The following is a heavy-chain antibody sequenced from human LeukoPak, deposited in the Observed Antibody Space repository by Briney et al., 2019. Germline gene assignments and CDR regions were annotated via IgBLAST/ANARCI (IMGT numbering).Heavy chain of an antibody. CDR2: ISYDGSNK. Sequence: PGGSLRLSCAASGFTFSSYAMHWVRQAPGKGLEWVAVISYDGSNKYYAGSVKGRFTISRDNSKNTLYLQMNSLRAEDTAVYYCARGGCSSTSCYTGFDIWGQGTMVTVSS. D-gene: IGHD2-2*02. V-gene: IGHV3-30*01. CDR3: ARGGCSSTSCYTGFDI. CDR1: GFTFSSYA. J-gene: IGHJ3*02.